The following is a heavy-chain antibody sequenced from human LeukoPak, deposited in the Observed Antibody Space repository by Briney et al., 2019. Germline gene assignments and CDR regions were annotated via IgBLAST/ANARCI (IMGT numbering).Heavy chain of an antibody. Sequence: ASVKVSCKASGYTFTSYDINWVRQATGQGLEWMAWMNPNSGNTGYAQKFQGRVTMTRNTSISTAYMELSSLRSEDTAVYYCARVREYDYVWGSYRYEHYFDYWGQGTLVTVSS. V-gene: IGHV1-8*01. CDR1: GYTFTSYD. CDR2: MNPNSGNT. J-gene: IGHJ4*02. D-gene: IGHD3-16*02. CDR3: ARVREYDYVWGSYRYEHYFDY.